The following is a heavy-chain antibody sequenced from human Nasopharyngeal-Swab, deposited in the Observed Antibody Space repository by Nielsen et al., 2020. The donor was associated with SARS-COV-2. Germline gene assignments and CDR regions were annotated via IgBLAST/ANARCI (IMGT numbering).Heavy chain of an antibody. CDR3: ARGRSKTELWFGELLSYYYYGMDV. CDR1: GYTFTSYD. Sequence: ASVQVSCQASGYTFTSYDINRVRQATAQGLEWMVWMNPNSGNTGYAQKFQGRVTMTRNTSLSTAYMELSSLRSEDTAVYYCARGRSKTELWFGELLSYYYYGMDVWGQGTTVTVSS. J-gene: IGHJ6*02. V-gene: IGHV1-8*01. D-gene: IGHD3-10*01. CDR2: MNPNSGNT.